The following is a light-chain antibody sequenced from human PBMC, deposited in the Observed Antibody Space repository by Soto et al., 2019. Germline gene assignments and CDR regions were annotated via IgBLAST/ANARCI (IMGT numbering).Light chain of an antibody. J-gene: IGKJ1*01. CDR2: AAS. CDR3: QQYYSYPPWT. Sequence: PSSLSASTRDRATVTCRASQGISSYLAWYQQKPGKAPKLLIYAASSLQSGVPSRFSRSGSGTDFTLTISCLHSVDFACYYYQQYYSYPPWTSGQGTKVDIK. CDR1: QGISSY. V-gene: IGKV1-8*01.